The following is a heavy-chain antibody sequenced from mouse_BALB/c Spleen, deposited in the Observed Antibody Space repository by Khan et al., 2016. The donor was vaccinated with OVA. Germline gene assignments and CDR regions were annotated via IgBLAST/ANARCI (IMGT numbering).Heavy chain of an antibody. V-gene: IGHV1S137*01. CDR1: GYTFTDYA. CDR2: ISTYYGDA. Sequence: QVQLQQSGAELVRPGVSVKISCKGSGYTFTDYAMHWVKQSHAKSLEWIGVISTYYGDADYNQKFKGKATMTVDKSSSTASMELARLTSEDSAIYYCARGSVNSRLAYWGQGTLVTVSA. CDR3: ARGSVNSRLAY. J-gene: IGHJ3*01.